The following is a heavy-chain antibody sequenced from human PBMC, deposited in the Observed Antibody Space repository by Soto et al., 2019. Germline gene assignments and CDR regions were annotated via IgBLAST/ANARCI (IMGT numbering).Heavy chain of an antibody. CDR3: ARDPHCSSTSCYFDY. CDR1: GFTFSSYG. D-gene: IGHD2-2*01. J-gene: IGHJ4*02. CDR2: ISYDGSNK. V-gene: IGHV3-30*03. Sequence: GGSLRLSCAASGFTFSSYGMHWVRQAPGKGLEWVAVISYDGSNKYYADSVKGRFTISRDNSKNTLYLQMNSLRAEDTAVYYCARDPHCSSTSCYFDYWGQGTLVTVSS.